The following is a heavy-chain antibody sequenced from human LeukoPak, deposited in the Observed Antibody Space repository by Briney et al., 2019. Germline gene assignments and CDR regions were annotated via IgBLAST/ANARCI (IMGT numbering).Heavy chain of an antibody. D-gene: IGHD6-13*01. CDR2: ISWNSGSI. Sequence: GGSLRLSCVASGFTFNTHGMHWVRQAPGKGLEWVSGISWNSGSIGYADSVKDRFTISRDNAKNSLYLQMNSLRAEDTALYYCAKDIAAAAPYYFDYWGQGTLVTVSS. CDR1: GFTFNTHG. CDR3: AKDIAAAAPYYFDY. J-gene: IGHJ4*02. V-gene: IGHV3-9*01.